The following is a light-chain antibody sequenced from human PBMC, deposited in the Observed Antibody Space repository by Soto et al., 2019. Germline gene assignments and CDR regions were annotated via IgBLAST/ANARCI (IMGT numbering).Light chain of an antibody. Sequence: ETVMTQSPATLSVSPGEGATLSCRASQSVSSNLAWYQQKPGQAPRLLIYGASTRATGLPARFSGSGSGTEFTLSISSLQSEDFAVYYCQQYNNWPITFGQGTRLEIK. CDR3: QQYNNWPIT. J-gene: IGKJ5*01. V-gene: IGKV3-15*01. CDR2: GAS. CDR1: QSVSSN.